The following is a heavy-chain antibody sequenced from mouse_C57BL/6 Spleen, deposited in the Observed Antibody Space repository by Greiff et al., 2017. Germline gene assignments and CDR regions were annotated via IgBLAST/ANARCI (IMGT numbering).Heavy chain of an antibody. D-gene: IGHD1-1*01. J-gene: IGHJ3*01. Sequence: EVKLMESGGGLVQPGGSLSLSCAASGFTFTDYYMSWVRQPPGKALEWLGFIRNKANGYTTEYSASVKGRFTISRDNSQSILYLQMNALRAEDNATYYCARDYDGSEVWFAYWGQGTLVTVSA. CDR3: ARDYDGSEVWFAY. CDR2: IRNKANGYTT. CDR1: GFTFTDYY. V-gene: IGHV7-3*01.